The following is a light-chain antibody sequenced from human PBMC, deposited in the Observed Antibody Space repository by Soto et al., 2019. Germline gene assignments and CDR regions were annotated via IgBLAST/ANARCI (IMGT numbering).Light chain of an antibody. CDR2: GIS. CDR1: QSVNSN. CDR3: QQYYNWPLT. Sequence: EMVMTQSPAILSVSPGESATLSCRASQSVNSNYLAWYQQHPGQPPRLLIYGISTRATGIPARFSGSGSGIEFTLTISSLQSEDFAVYYCQQYYNWPLTFGGGTKVDIK. J-gene: IGKJ4*01. V-gene: IGKV3-15*01.